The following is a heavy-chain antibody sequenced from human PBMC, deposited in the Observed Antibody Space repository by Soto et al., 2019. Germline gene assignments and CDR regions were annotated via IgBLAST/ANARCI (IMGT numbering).Heavy chain of an antibody. D-gene: IGHD6-19*01. J-gene: IGHJ4*02. CDR3: AREGRHSSGWYRYYFDY. CDR1: GFTFSSYG. CDR2: IWYDGSNK. V-gene: IGHV3-33*01. Sequence: PGGSLRLSCAASGFTFSSYGMHWVRQAPGKGLEWVAVIWYDGSNKYYADSVKGRFTISRDNSKNTLYLQMNSLRAEDTAVYYYAREGRHSSGWYRYYFDYWGQGTLVTVSS.